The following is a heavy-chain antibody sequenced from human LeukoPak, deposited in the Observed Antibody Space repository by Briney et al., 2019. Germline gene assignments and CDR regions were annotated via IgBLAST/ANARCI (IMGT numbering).Heavy chain of an antibody. V-gene: IGHV4-34*01. CDR2: INHSGST. D-gene: IGHD4-17*01. J-gene: IGHJ6*03. CDR3: ARDRDYGEIGYYYYYMDV. Sequence: PSETLSLTCAVYGGSFSGYYWNWIRQPPGKGLEWIGEINHSGSTNYNPSLKSRVTISVDTSKNQFSLKLSSVTAADTAAYYCARDRDYGEIGYYYYYMDVWGKGTTVTVSS. CDR1: GGSFSGYY.